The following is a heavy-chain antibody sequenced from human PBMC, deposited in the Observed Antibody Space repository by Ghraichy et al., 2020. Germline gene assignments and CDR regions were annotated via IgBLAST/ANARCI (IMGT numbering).Heavy chain of an antibody. J-gene: IGHJ5*02. CDR2: INPNSGGT. V-gene: IGHV1-2*04. CDR1: GYTFTGYY. D-gene: IGHD2-21*01. CDR3: ARDRCGGDCGGWFDP. Sequence: ASVKVSCKASGYTFTGYYMHWVRQAPGQGLEWMGWINPNSGGTNYAQKFQGWVTMTRDTSISTAYMELSRLRSDDTAVYYCARDRCGGDCGGWFDPWGQGTLVTVSS.